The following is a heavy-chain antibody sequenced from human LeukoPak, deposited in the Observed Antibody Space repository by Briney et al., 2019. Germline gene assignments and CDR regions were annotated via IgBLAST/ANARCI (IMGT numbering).Heavy chain of an antibody. CDR1: GFSFSEHE. V-gene: IGHV3-72*01. CDR3: ASASAGLVEY. J-gene: IGHJ4*02. Sequence: PGGSLRLSCAASGFSFSEHEMDWVRQAPGKGPEWVGRIRNKANSYTTENAASVRGRFTISRDGSKNLLFLQMNSLKTEDTAVYYCASASAGLVEYWGRGTLVTVSS. CDR2: IRNKANSYTT.